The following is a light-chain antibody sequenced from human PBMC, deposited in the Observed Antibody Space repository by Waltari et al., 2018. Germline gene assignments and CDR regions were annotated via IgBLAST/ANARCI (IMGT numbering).Light chain of an antibody. CDR1: QSIDRW. J-gene: IGKJ4*02. CDR3: QHYDAYSAT. V-gene: IGKV1-5*03. CDR2: KTS. Sequence: DIQLTQSPSTLSASVGDSVTITCRASQSIDRWLAGYQQKPVKVPKLPIYKTSILESGVPSSFSRGGSGTDCTLTIASLQPDDFATYYCQHYDAYSATFGRGTKLEIK.